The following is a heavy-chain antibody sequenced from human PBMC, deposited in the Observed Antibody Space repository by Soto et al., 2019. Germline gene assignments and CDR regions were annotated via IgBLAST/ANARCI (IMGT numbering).Heavy chain of an antibody. J-gene: IGHJ6*03. D-gene: IGHD4-17*01. CDR3: ARGTTVTNGVYYYYYYDMDV. Sequence: ASVKVSCKASGYTFTSYDINWVRQATGQGLEWMGWMNPNSGNTGYAQKFQGRVTMTRNTSISTAYMELSSLRSEDTAVYYCARGTTVTNGVYYYYYYDMDVWGKGTTVTVSS. CDR2: MNPNSGNT. CDR1: GYTFTSYD. V-gene: IGHV1-8*01.